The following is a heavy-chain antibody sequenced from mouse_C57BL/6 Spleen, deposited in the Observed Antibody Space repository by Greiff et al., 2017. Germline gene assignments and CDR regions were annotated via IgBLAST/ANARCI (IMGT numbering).Heavy chain of an antibody. Sequence: EVQRVESGGGLVQPGGSLSLSCAASGFTFTDYYMSWVRQPPGKALEWLGFIRNKANGYTTEYSASVKGRFTISRDNSQSILYLQMNALRAEDSATYYCASLLTGTDWYFDVWGTGTTVTVSA. V-gene: IGHV7-3*01. CDR2: IRNKANGYTT. CDR3: ASLLTGTDWYFDV. CDR1: GFTFTDYY. D-gene: IGHD4-1*01. J-gene: IGHJ1*03.